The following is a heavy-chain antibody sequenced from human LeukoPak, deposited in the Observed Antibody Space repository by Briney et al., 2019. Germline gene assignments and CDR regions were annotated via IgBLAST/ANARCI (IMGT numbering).Heavy chain of an antibody. Sequence: SETLSLTCAVYGGSFSGYYWSWIRQPPGKGLEWIGEINHSGSTNYNPSLKSRVTISVDTSKNQFSLQLSSVTAADTAVYYCARGLLTSYQVVWGTYYMDVWGKGTTVTVSS. J-gene: IGHJ6*03. V-gene: IGHV4-34*01. CDR1: GGSFSGYY. CDR2: INHSGST. D-gene: IGHD3-10*01. CDR3: ARGLLTSYQVVWGTYYMDV.